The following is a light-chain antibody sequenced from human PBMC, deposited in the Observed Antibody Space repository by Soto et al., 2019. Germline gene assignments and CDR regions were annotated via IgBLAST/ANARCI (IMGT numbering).Light chain of an antibody. CDR3: QQCGDSWS. CDR1: QNMGTW. J-gene: IGKJ1*01. CDR2: DAS. Sequence: DIRMTQSPSTLSASVGDSVTITCRASQNMGTWLAWYQQKPGKAPDLLIYDASTLESGVPSRFTGSGSGTEFNLTISSLQPGDFATYYCQQCGDSWSFGQGTKVEIK. V-gene: IGKV1-5*01.